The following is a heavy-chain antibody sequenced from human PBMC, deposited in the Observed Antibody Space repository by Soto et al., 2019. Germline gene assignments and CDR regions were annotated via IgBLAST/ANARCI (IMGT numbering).Heavy chain of an antibody. D-gene: IGHD3-10*01. V-gene: IGHV4-59*08. J-gene: IGHJ5*02. CDR1: GGSISSYY. CDR2: IYYSEST. Sequence: PSETLSLTCTVSGGSISSYYWSWIRQPPGKGLEWIGYIYYSESTNYTPSIKSRVTISVDTSKNQFSLKLSSVTAADTAVYYCARLGAIFQRFGELLYGWFDPWGQGTLVTVSS. CDR3: ARLGAIFQRFGELLYGWFDP.